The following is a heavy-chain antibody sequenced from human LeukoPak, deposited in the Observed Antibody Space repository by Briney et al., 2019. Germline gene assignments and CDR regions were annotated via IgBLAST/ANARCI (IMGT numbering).Heavy chain of an antibody. CDR2: ISGSGGST. J-gene: IGHJ6*02. V-gene: IGHV3-23*01. CDR1: GFTFSSYA. Sequence: GGSLRLSCAASGFTFSSYAMSWVRQAPGKGLEWVSAISGSGGSTYYADSVKGRFTISRDNSKNTLYLQMNSLRAEDTAVYYCANYNYDSNGYYYVAHYYYYGMDVWGQGTTVTVSS. CDR3: ANYNYDSNGYYYVAHYYYYGMDV. D-gene: IGHD3-22*01.